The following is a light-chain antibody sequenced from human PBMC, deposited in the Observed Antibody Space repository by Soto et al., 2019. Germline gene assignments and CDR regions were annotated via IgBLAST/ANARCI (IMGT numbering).Light chain of an antibody. CDR3: CSYAGSRTLV. V-gene: IGLV2-23*01. CDR1: SSDVGTYNL. Sequence: QSALTQPASVSGSPGQSITISCTGTSSDVGTYNLVSWYQQHPGKAPKLMIYEGSKRPSGVSNSLSGSKSGNTASLTISGLQAEDEADYYCCSYAGSRTLVFGGGTKLTVL. J-gene: IGLJ2*01. CDR2: EGS.